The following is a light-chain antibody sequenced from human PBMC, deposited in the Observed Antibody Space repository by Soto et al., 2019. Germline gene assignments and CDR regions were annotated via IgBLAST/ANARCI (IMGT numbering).Light chain of an antibody. CDR2: KAS. CDR3: QQYDTYWT. Sequence: DIHMTQSPSTLSGSVGDRVTITCRASETNSRWLAWYQQKPGKAPKPLIYKASTLKSGVPSRFSGSGSGTEFPLPISSLQPPDFATYYCQQYDTYWTFGQGTKVDIK. CDR1: ETNSRW. J-gene: IGKJ1*01. V-gene: IGKV1-5*03.